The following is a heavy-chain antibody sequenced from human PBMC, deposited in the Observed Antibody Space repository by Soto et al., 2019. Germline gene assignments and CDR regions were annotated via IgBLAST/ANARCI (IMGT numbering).Heavy chain of an antibody. Sequence: QVPLVQSGAEVKKPGASVKVSCKASGYTFTSYGISWVRQAPGQGLEWMGWISAYNGNTNYAQKLQGRVTMTTDTSTSTAYMELRSLRSDDTAVYYCARSGGLTIFGVVIGRNYYMDVWGKGTTVTVSS. J-gene: IGHJ6*03. CDR2: ISAYNGNT. CDR3: ARSGGLTIFGVVIGRNYYMDV. V-gene: IGHV1-18*01. CDR1: GYTFTSYG. D-gene: IGHD3-3*01.